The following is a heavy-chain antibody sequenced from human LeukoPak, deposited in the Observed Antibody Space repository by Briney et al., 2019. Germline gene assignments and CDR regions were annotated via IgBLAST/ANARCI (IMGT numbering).Heavy chain of an antibody. Sequence: GGSLRLSCAASGFSFSDYYMSWIRQAPGKGLEWVSAISGSGGSTYYADSVKGRFTISRDNSKNTLYLQMNSLRAEDTAVYYCAKGKRLRYFDWLSALDDYWGQGTLVTVSS. J-gene: IGHJ4*02. CDR2: ISGSGGST. CDR1: GFSFSDYY. D-gene: IGHD3-9*01. V-gene: IGHV3-23*01. CDR3: AKGKRLRYFDWLSALDDY.